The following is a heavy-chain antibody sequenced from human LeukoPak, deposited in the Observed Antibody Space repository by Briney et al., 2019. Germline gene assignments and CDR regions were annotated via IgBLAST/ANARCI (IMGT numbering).Heavy chain of an antibody. V-gene: IGHV3-23*01. CDR1: GFAFGSYA. J-gene: IGHJ4*02. CDR3: ARASQLVLPHFDY. Sequence: PGGSLRLSCAASGFAFGSYAMSWVRQAPGKGLEWVSTISGSAGRTNYVELVKGRFTISRDNSKSTLYLQMNSLRAEDTAVYYCARASQLVLPHFDYWGQGTLVTVSS. CDR2: ISGSAGRT. D-gene: IGHD6-13*01.